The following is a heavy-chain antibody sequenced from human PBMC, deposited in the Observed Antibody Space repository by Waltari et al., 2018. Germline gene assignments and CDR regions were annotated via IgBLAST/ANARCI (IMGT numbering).Heavy chain of an antibody. V-gene: IGHV4-4*02. CDR1: GGSINSSHW. Sequence: QVQLQESGPGLVKPSGTLSPTCAVSGGSINSSHWWTWVRQPPGKGLEWIGEIYHSGSTNYNPSLKSRVTISVDKSKNQFSLKMNSVTAADTAVYYCARTRGYSYGIYYYYYYGMDVWGHGTTVTVSS. CDR2: IYHSGST. CDR3: ARTRGYSYGIYYYYYYGMDV. J-gene: IGHJ6*02. D-gene: IGHD5-18*01.